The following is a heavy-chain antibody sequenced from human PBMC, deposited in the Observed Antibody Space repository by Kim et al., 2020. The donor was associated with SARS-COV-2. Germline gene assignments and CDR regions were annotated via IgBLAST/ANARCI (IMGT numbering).Heavy chain of an antibody. CDR3: ARDRTRQQLLPLSALDV. CDR1: GGSVISSNW. D-gene: IGHD6-13*01. Sequence: SETLSLTCGVSGGSVISSNWWSWVRQPPGEGLEWSGEIYHTGKTNYNPSLKGRVGISVDKSKNQFSLNLTSVTAADTAVYYCARDRTRQQLLPLSALDVGGQGTAVTLPS. CDR2: IYHTGKT. V-gene: IGHV4-4*02. J-gene: IGHJ6*01.